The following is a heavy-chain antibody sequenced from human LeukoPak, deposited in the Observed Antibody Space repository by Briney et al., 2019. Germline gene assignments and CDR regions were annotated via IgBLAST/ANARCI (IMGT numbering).Heavy chain of an antibody. D-gene: IGHD3-3*01. V-gene: IGHV4-34*01. CDR3: ARILYDFWSGYPLYYFDY. J-gene: IGHJ4*02. CDR2: INHSGSA. Sequence: SETLSLTCAVYGGSFSGYYWSWIRQPPGKGLEWIGEINHSGSANYNPSLKSRVTISVDTSKNQFSLKLSSVTAADTAVYYCARILYDFWSGYPLYYFDYWGQGTLVTVSA. CDR1: GGSFSGYY.